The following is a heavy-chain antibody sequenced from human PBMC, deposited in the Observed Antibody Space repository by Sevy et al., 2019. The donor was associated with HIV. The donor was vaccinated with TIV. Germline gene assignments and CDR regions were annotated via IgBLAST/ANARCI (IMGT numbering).Heavy chain of an antibody. CDR1: GGTFSSYA. CDR3: ARGEDYSSSSLLVQGVIVN. CDR2: IIPIFGTA. Sequence: ASVKVSCKASGGTFSSYAISWVRQAPGQGLEWMGGIIPIFGTANYAQKFQGRVTITADESTSTAYMELSSLRSEDTAVYYCARGEDYSSSSLLVQGVIVNWGEGTLVTVSS. J-gene: IGHJ4*02. V-gene: IGHV1-69*13. D-gene: IGHD6-6*01.